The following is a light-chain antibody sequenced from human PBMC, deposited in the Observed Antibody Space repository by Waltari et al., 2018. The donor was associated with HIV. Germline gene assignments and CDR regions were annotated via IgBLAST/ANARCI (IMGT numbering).Light chain of an antibody. J-gene: IGLJ2*01. V-gene: IGLV2-23*02. CDR3: CSYTGSNPFLL. Sequence: QSALTQPAAVSGSPGRSITISCTGTSSNVGSYDLVSGYQQHTGIAPRLLIYWVTQRPSGFSNRFSGSKSGNTASLTISGLQAEDEADYYCCSYTGSNPFLLFGGGTKLTVL. CDR1: SSNVGSYDL. CDR2: WVT.